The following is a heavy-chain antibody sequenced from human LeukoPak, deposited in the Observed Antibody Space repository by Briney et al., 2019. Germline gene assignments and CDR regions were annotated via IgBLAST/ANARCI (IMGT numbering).Heavy chain of an antibody. V-gene: IGHV4-59*08. CDR3: ARYLAAGYFDL. D-gene: IGHD6-25*01. CDR1: GGSIVSYY. Sequence: PSATLSLTCTVSGGSIVSYYWSWIRQPPGKGLEWIGYIYYTGSTNYNPSLKSRVTISVDTSKNQLSLKLSSVTAADTAVYYCARYLAAGYFDLWGRGTLVTVSS. CDR2: IYYTGST. J-gene: IGHJ2*01.